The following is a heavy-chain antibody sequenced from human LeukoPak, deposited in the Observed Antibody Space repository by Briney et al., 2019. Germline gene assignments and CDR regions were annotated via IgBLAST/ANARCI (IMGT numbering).Heavy chain of an antibody. CDR1: GFSVSSKY. V-gene: IGHV3-53*01. D-gene: IGHD6-19*01. Sequence: GGSLRLSCAASGFSVSSKYMSWVRQAPGEGLEWVSTIYSGGNTYYADSVKGRLTISRDNSKNTLYLQRSSLRAGDTAVYYCARGGVAVADRYFDYWGQGILVTVSS. CDR3: ARGGVAVADRYFDY. J-gene: IGHJ4*02. CDR2: IYSGGNT.